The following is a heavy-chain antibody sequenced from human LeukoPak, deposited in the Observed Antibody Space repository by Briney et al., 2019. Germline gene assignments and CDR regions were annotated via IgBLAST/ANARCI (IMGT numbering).Heavy chain of an antibody. CDR1: GFTFSSYS. J-gene: IGHJ4*02. V-gene: IGHV3-21*04. D-gene: IGHD3-10*01. CDR2: ISSSSSCI. CDR3: ASGEAITMVRGVNFEN. Sequence: GGSLRLSCEASGFTFSSYSMNWVRQAPGKGLEWVSSISSSSSCIHYADSVKGRFTISRDNAKNSLYVQMNSLRAEDTAVYYCASGEAITMVRGVNFENWGQGTLVTVSS.